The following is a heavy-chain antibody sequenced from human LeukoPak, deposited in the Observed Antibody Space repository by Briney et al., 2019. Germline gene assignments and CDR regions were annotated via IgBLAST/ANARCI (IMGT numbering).Heavy chain of an antibody. J-gene: IGHJ4*02. CDR3: ARDFFHSDISRPSDY. CDR2: IWSDSAEI. CDR1: GFIFSRYT. V-gene: IGHV3-21*01. D-gene: IGHD3-3*02. Sequence: GGSLRLSCAASGFIFSRYTINWVRQAPGKGLEWVSSIWSDSAEIHYADSVKGRFTISRDNAKDSLYLQMNSLRAEDSAVYYCARDFFHSDISRPSDYWGQGTLVTVSS.